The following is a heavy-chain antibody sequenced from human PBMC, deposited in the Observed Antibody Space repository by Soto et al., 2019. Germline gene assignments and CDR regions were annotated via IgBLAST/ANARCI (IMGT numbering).Heavy chain of an antibody. J-gene: IGHJ3*02. CDR1: GFTFSSYG. CDR2: ISYDGSNK. CDR3: AKDNRGGGVLWFGSYWGDAFDI. D-gene: IGHD3-10*01. Sequence: QVQLVESGGGVVQPGRSLRLSCAASGFTFSSYGMHWVRQAPGKGLEWVAVISYDGSNKYYADSVKGQFTITRDNSKNTRYLQMTRLRAEDTDVYYCAKDNRGGGVLWFGSYWGDAFDIWGQGTMVTVSS. V-gene: IGHV3-30*18.